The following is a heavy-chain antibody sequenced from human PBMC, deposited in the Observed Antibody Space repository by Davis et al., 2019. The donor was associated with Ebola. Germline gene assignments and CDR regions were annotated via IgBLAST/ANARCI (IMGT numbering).Heavy chain of an antibody. CDR3: TRADPSSTVYYYYGMDV. D-gene: IGHD4-11*01. Sequence: SETLSLTCAISGDSVSSNSAAWNWIRQSPSRGLEWLGRTYYRSKWYNDYAVSVKSRITINPDTSKNQFSLQLNSVTPEDTAVYYCTRADPSSTVYYYYGMDVWGQGTTVTVSS. V-gene: IGHV6-1*01. CDR2: TYYRSKWYN. CDR1: GDSVSSNSAA. J-gene: IGHJ6*02.